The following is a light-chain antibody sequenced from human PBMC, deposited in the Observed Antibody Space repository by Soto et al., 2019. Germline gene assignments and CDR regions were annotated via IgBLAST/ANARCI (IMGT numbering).Light chain of an antibody. J-gene: IGLJ2*01. CDR3: SSYTYTSTLVV. CDR1: SSDVGGYNY. V-gene: IGLV2-14*03. CDR2: DVS. Sequence: QSALTQPASVSGSPGQSITISCTGTSSDVGGYNYVSWYQHHPGKAPKLLIYDVSDRPSGVSNRFSGSKSDNTASLTISGLQAEYEDDYYCSSYTYTSTLVVFGGGTKLTFL.